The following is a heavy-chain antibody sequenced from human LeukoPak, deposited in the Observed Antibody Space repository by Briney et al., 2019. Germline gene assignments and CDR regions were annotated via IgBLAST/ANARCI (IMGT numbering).Heavy chain of an antibody. CDR3: ARQYSSGWYYFDY. Sequence: GESLKISCKGSGYSFTSYWIGWVRQMPGKGLEWMGIMYPGDSDTRYGPSFQGQVTISADKSISTAYLQWSSLKASDTAIYYCARQYSSGWYYFDYWGQGTLVTVSS. CDR1: GYSFTSYW. J-gene: IGHJ4*02. D-gene: IGHD6-19*01. V-gene: IGHV5-51*01. CDR2: MYPGDSDT.